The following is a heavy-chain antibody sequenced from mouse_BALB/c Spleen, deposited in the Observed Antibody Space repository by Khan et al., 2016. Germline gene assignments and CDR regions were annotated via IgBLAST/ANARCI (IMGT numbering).Heavy chain of an antibody. CDR2: IYPGNVNT. J-gene: IGHJ2*01. V-gene: IGHV1S56*01. Sequence: QVQLQQSGPELVKPGASVRISCKASGYTFTSYDIHWVKQRPGQGLEWIGWIYPGNVNTKYTAKFKGKATLTADKSSSTAFMQLSSLTSEASAFSCGARGGLRRGYDFDYWGQGTTLTVSS. CDR3: ARGGLRRGYDFDY. D-gene: IGHD2-4*01. CDR1: GYTFTSYD.